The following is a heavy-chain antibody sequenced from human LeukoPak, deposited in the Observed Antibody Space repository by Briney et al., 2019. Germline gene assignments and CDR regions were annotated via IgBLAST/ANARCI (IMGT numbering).Heavy chain of an antibody. Sequence: ASVKVSCKASGGTFSSYAISWVRQASGQGLEWMGRIIPIFGIANYAQKFQGRVTITADKSTSTAYMELSSLRSEDTAVYYCARLSRYYDSSGYYYSGWFDPWGQGTLVTVSS. V-gene: IGHV1-69*04. CDR3: ARLSRYYDSSGYYYSGWFDP. D-gene: IGHD3-22*01. CDR1: GGTFSSYA. CDR2: IIPIFGIA. J-gene: IGHJ5*02.